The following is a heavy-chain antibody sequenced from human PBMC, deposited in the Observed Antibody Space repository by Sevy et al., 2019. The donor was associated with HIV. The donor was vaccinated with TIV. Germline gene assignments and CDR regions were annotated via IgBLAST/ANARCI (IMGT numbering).Heavy chain of an antibody. D-gene: IGHD3-10*01. J-gene: IGHJ6*03. CDR2: ITDSGST. V-gene: IGHV4-39*01. Sequence: SETLSLTCSVTGGSIRRGDYFWGWIRQSPGKGLEWNGSITDSGSTYYNPSLKSRVTMSVDTSKNQFSLKLSSVTAADTAVHYCARLRGGYGNGWFYYYMDVWGKGTTVTVS. CDR3: ARLRGGYGNGWFYYYMDV. CDR1: GGSIRRGDYF.